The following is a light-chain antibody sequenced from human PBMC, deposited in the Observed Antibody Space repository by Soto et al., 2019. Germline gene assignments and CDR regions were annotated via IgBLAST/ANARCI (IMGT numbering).Light chain of an antibody. CDR3: QQLNDYPLT. CDR2: AAS. J-gene: IGKJ4*01. V-gene: IGKV1-9*01. Sequence: IQLTQSPSFLSASVGDRVTITCRASQGISSFLAWYQQKPGKAPKLLIYAASTLQSGVPSRFSGSGSGTEFTLTISSLQPEDFATYYCQQLNDYPLTFGGGTKVEIK. CDR1: QGISSF.